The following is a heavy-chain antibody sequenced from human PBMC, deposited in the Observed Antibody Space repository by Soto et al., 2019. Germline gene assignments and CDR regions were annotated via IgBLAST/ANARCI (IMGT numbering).Heavy chain of an antibody. CDR3: AGNKISVALLDY. CDR1: GYTLTELS. J-gene: IGHJ4*02. CDR2: FDPEDGET. V-gene: IGHV1-24*01. D-gene: IGHD5-12*01. Sequence: ASVKVSCKVSGYTLTELSMHWVRQAPGRGLEWMGGFDPEDGETIYAQKFQGRVTMTEDTSTDTAYMELSSLRSEDTAVYYCAGNKISVALLDYWGKGTLVTVSS.